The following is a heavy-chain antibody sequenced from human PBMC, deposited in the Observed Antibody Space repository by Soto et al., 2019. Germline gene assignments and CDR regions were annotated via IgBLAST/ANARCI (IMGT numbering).Heavy chain of an antibody. CDR1: GFTFSSYA. J-gene: IGHJ3*02. CDR3: AKSPFMITFGGVIVPDAFDI. CDR2: ISGSGGST. Sequence: PGGSLRLSCAASGFTFSSYAMSWVRQAPGKGLEWVSAISGSGGSTYYADSVKGRFTISRDNSKNTLYLQMNSLRAEDTAVYYCAKSPFMITFGGVIVPDAFDIWGQGTMVTV. V-gene: IGHV3-23*01. D-gene: IGHD3-16*02.